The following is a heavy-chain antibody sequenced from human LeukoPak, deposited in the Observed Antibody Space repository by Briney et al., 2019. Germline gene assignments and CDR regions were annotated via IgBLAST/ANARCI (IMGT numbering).Heavy chain of an antibody. D-gene: IGHD3-22*01. CDR1: GGTFSRYA. CDR2: ITPIFGTA. Sequence: ASVTVSCKASGGTFSRYAISWVRQAPGQGLEWMGVITPIFGTAKYAQKFQGRVTITADESTSTAYMELSSLRSEDTAMYYCARDAAISDNSAYYYLYWGQGTLVTVSS. J-gene: IGHJ4*02. V-gene: IGHV1-69*13. CDR3: ARDAAISDNSAYYYLY.